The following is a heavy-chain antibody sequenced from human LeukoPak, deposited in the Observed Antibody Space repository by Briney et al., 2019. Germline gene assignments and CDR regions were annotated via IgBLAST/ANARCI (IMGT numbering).Heavy chain of an antibody. J-gene: IGHJ4*02. V-gene: IGHV3-43*02. CDR2: ISRDGGTT. CDR3: TKDFSGSYEN. D-gene: IGHD3-10*01. Sequence: PGGSLRLSCATSGFTFDDYACHWVRQVPGKGLEWVSLISRDGGTTSYGDSVKGRFTISRDNSKNSLYMQMNSLKTEDSALYYCTKDFSGSYENWGQGTLVTVSS. CDR1: GFTFDDYA.